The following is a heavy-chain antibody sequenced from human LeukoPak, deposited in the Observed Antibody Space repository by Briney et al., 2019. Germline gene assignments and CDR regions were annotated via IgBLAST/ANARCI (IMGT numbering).Heavy chain of an antibody. CDR3: AKSKKTGITMVRGKTTYYFDY. V-gene: IGHV3-23*01. J-gene: IGHJ4*02. D-gene: IGHD3-10*01. Sequence: GGSLRPSCAASGFTFSSYAMSWVRQAPGKGLEWVSAISGSGGSTYYADSVKGRFTISRDNSKNTLYLQVNSLRAEDTAVYYCAKSKKTGITMVRGKTTYYFDYWGQGTLVTVSS. CDR2: ISGSGGST. CDR1: GFTFSSYA.